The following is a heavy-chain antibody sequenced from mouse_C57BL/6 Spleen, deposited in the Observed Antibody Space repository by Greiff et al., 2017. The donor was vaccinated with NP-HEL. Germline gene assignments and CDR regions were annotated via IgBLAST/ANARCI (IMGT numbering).Heavy chain of an antibody. CDR1: GFSFNTYA. Sequence: EVKVVESGGGLVQPKGSLKLSCAASGFSFNTYAMNWVRQAPGKGLEWVARIRSKSNNYATYYADSVKDRFTISRDDSESMLYLQMNNLKTEDTTMYYCVRSIYYDNYFDYWGQGTTLTVSS. CDR3: VRSIYYDNYFDY. J-gene: IGHJ2*01. D-gene: IGHD2-4*01. CDR2: IRSKSNNYAT. V-gene: IGHV10-1*01.